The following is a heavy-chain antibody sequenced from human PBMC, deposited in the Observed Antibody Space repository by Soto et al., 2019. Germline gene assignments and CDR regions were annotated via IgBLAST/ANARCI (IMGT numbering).Heavy chain of an antibody. CDR2: LKPDGSEK. V-gene: IGHV3-7*03. Sequence: EVQLVQSGGGLVQPGGSLRLSCAAAGFTLSTYWMSWVRQAPGKGLEWVANLKPDGSEKYYGDSVKGRFTISRDDAENSLYLQMNSLRVEDTAMYYSTRGAAVAGIDYWGQGTLVTVSS. J-gene: IGHJ4*02. CDR1: GFTLSTYW. D-gene: IGHD6-19*01. CDR3: TRGAAVAGIDY.